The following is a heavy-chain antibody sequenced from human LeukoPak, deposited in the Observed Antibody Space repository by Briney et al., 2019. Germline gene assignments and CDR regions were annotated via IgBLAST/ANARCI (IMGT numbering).Heavy chain of an antibody. CDR1: GFTFSNAS. CDR2: IKNRTDGGTT. CDR3: AKDGDGSGSYIHYYYYGMDV. J-gene: IGHJ6*02. Sequence: GGSLRLSCAASGFTFSNASMSWVRQAPGKGLVWVGRIKNRTDGGTTDYAAPVKDRFAISRDDSKNTVYLQMNSLRAEDTAVYYCAKDGDGSGSYIHYYYYGMDVWGQGTTVTVSS. D-gene: IGHD3-10*01. V-gene: IGHV3-15*01.